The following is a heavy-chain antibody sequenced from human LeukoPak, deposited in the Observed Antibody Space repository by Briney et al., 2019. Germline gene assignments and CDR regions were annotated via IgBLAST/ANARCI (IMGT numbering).Heavy chain of an antibody. J-gene: IGHJ4*02. CDR1: GNTVGNIW. CDR2: IKSKTDGGTT. Sequence: GGSLRLSCAASGNTVGNIWMSWVRQSPGKGLEWVGNIKSKTDGGTTDYGAPVKGRFIISRDDSKNTLHLQMNRLKTEDTALYYCTTGGHYFGDWGQGTLVTVSS. CDR3: TTGGHYFGD. V-gene: IGHV3-15*01.